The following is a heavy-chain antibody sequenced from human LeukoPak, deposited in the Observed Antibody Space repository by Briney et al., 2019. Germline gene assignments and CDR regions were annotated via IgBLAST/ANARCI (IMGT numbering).Heavy chain of an antibody. D-gene: IGHD3-22*01. Sequence: GGSLRLSCAASGFTFSSYSMNWVRQAPGKGLEWVSSISSSSIYIYYADSLKGRFTISRDNAKNTLYLQMNSLRAEDTAVYYCASTVITTFMDVWGKGTTVTVSS. J-gene: IGHJ6*03. CDR3: ASTVITTFMDV. CDR1: GFTFSSYS. V-gene: IGHV3-21*01. CDR2: ISSSSIYI.